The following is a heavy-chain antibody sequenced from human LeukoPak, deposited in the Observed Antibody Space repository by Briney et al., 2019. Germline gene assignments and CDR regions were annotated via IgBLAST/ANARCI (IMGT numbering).Heavy chain of an antibody. V-gene: IGHV1-2*02. CDR1: GYTFTAYY. CDR2: INPNSGGT. J-gene: IGHJ4*02. D-gene: IGHD3-22*01. Sequence: GASVKVSCKASGYTFTAYYMHWVRQAPGQGLEWMGWINPNSGGTNSAQNFQGRVTMTRDTSISTAYMELSRLRSDDTAVYYCARTGGYYYGSSGYYAWGYWGQGTLVTVSS. CDR3: ARTGGYYYGSSGYYAWGY.